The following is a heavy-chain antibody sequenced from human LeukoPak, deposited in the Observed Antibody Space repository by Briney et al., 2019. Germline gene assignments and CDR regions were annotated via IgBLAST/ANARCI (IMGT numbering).Heavy chain of an antibody. CDR1: GFTFSSYG. D-gene: IGHD3-10*01. CDR3: ARQPGAGWFDP. Sequence: TGGSLRLSCAASGFTFSSYGMHWVRQAPGKGLEWVAVISYDGSNKYYADSVKGRFTISRDNSKNTLYLQMNSLRAEDTAMYYCARQPGAGWFDPWGQGTLVTVSS. J-gene: IGHJ5*02. CDR2: ISYDGSNK. V-gene: IGHV3-30*03.